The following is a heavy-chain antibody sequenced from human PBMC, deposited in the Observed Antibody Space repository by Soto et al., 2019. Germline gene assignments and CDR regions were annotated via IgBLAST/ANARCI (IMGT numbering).Heavy chain of an antibody. Sequence: EVQLLESGGGLVQPGGSLRLSCAASGFTFSSYAMSWVRQAPGKGLEWVSAISGSGGSTYYADSVKGRFTISRDNSKNTLYLQMNSLSAEDTAVYYCEVGLIRDIAVVTAIRSMNYWGQGTLVTVSS. V-gene: IGHV3-23*01. CDR3: EVGLIRDIAVVTAIRSMNY. D-gene: IGHD2-21*02. CDR2: ISGSGGST. J-gene: IGHJ4*02. CDR1: GFTFSSYA.